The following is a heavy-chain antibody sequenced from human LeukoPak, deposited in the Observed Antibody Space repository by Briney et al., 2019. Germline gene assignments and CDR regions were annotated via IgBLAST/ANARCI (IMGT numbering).Heavy chain of an antibody. CDR1: VFSFTNYW. Sequence: GKSLKISCKASVFSFTNYWIAWVRQTPGQGLEWMGSIYPGDSDTRYNPSFQGQVTISADKSIKTAYLQWSSLKASDTAIYYCARRGGGSTGGFYFDYWGQGSLVTVSS. CDR2: IYPGDSDT. D-gene: IGHD1-1*01. J-gene: IGHJ4*02. V-gene: IGHV5-51*01. CDR3: ARRGGGSTGGFYFDY.